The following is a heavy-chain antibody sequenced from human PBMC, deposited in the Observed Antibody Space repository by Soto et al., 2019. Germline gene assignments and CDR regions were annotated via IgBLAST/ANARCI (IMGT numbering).Heavy chain of an antibody. D-gene: IGHD3-22*01. Sequence: PSETLSLTCTVSGGSVSSGAYYWSWVRQPPGKGLEWIGYIYYSGSTYYNPSLQSRVTISVDTSKNRFSLVLSSVTAADTAVYYCARESMILTYYFDYWGQGTLVTVSS. J-gene: IGHJ4*02. V-gene: IGHV4-30-4*01. CDR1: GGSVSSGAYY. CDR2: IYYSGST. CDR3: ARESMILTYYFDY.